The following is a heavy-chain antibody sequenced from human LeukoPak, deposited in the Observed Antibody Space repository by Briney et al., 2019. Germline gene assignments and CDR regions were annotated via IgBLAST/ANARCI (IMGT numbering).Heavy chain of an antibody. D-gene: IGHD5-12*01. J-gene: IGHJ6*03. CDR1: SGSISSYY. CDR2: IYYSGST. V-gene: IGHV4-59*01. Sequence: PSETLSLTCTVSSGSISSYYWSWIRQPPAKGLEWIGYIYYSGSTNYNPSLKSRVTISVDTSKNQFSLKLSSVTAADTAVYYCARGQSGYDPYYYYYMDVWGKGTTVTVSS. CDR3: ARGQSGYDPYYYYYMDV.